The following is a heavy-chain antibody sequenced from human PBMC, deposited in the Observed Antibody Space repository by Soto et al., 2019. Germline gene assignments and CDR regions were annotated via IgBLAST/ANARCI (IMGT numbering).Heavy chain of an antibody. Sequence: GGFLRLSCAASGFTFNTYWMSWVRQAPGKGLEWVANIKQDGSEKYYVDSVKGRFTISRDNAKNSLYLQMNSLRAEDTAVYYCARSISRVVGATTGYWGQGTLVTVSS. CDR3: ARSISRVVGATTGY. J-gene: IGHJ4*02. D-gene: IGHD1-26*01. CDR1: GFTFNTYW. CDR2: IKQDGSEK. V-gene: IGHV3-7*04.